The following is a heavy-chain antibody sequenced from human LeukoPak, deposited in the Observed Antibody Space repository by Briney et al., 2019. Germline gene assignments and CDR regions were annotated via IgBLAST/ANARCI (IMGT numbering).Heavy chain of an antibody. CDR2: ISSSSSTI. CDR3: AELGITMIGGV. CDR1: GFTFSSYW. D-gene: IGHD3-10*02. J-gene: IGHJ6*04. V-gene: IGHV3-48*04. Sequence: GGSLRLSCAASGFTFSSYWMHWVRQAPGKGLEWVSYISSSSSTIYYADSVKGRFTVSRDNAKNSLYLQMNSLRAEDTAVYYCAELGITMIGGVWGKGTTVTISS.